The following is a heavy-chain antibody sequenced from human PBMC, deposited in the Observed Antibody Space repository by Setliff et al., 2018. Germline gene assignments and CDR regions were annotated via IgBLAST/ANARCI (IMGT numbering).Heavy chain of an antibody. CDR1: GGSINSGSYF. J-gene: IGHJ5*02. Sequence: ETLSLTCTVSGGSINSGSYFWGWIRQPPGKGLEWIGRIHYSGNTYYNASLKSRVIISVDTAQNQFSLSLSSVTAADTAVYYCARAHTWSLPNDNSGYPGWFDPWGQGTLVTVSS. D-gene: IGHD3-22*01. CDR3: ARAHTWSLPNDNSGYPGWFDP. V-gene: IGHV4-39*01. CDR2: IHYSGNT.